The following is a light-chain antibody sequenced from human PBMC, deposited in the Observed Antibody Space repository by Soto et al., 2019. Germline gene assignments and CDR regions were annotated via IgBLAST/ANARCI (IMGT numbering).Light chain of an antibody. CDR1: QGISSY. V-gene: IGKV1-9*01. Sequence: DIQLTQSPSFLSASVGDRDTITCRASQGISSYLAWYQQKPGKAPKLLIYAASTLQSGVPSRFSGSGSGTEFTLTISSLQPEDFATYYCQQLNSYPPRLTFGGGTKVDIK. CDR2: AAS. CDR3: QQLNSYPPRLT. J-gene: IGKJ4*01.